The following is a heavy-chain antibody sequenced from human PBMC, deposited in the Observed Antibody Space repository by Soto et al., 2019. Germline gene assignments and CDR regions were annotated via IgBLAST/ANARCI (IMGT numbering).Heavy chain of an antibody. CDR3: ASSPSARYSYIDY. J-gene: IGHJ4*02. CDR2: IYSTSGST. V-gene: IGHV4-31*02. D-gene: IGHD5-18*01. Sequence: PGKGLEWIGYIYSTSGSTYYNPSLKSRVTMSVDTSKNQFSLKLSSMTAADTAVYFCASSPSARYSYIDYWGQGALVTVSS.